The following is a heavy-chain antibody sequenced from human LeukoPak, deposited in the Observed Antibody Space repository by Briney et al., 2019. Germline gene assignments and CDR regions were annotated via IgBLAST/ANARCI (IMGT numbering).Heavy chain of an antibody. CDR1: GFTFSSYA. CDR2: ISHDGSNK. V-gene: IGHV3-30-3*01. CDR3: ARDQGWDDFWKGFDY. D-gene: IGHD3-3*01. Sequence: GGSLRLSCAASGFTFSSYAMHWVRQAPGKGLEWVAVISHDGSNKYYADSVKGRFTISRDNSKNTLYLQMSSLRAEDTAVYYCARDQGWDDFWKGFDYWGQGTLVTVSS. J-gene: IGHJ4*02.